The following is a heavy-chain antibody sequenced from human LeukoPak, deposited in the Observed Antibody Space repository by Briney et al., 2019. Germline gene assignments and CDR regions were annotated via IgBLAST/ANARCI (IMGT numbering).Heavy chain of an antibody. CDR2: ISGSGGST. J-gene: IGHJ4*02. V-gene: IGHV3-23*01. Sequence: PGGSLRLSCAASGFSFSSYAMSWVRQAPGKGLEWVSAISGSGGSTYYADSVKGRFTISRDNSKNTLYLQMNSLRAEDTAVYYCAKDYTAMVTFGFDYWGQGTLVTVSS. CDR3: AKDYTAMVTFGFDY. CDR1: GFSFSSYA. D-gene: IGHD5-18*01.